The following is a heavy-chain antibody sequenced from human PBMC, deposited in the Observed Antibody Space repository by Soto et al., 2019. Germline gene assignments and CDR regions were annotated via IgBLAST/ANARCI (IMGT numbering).Heavy chain of an antibody. J-gene: IGHJ3*02. Sequence: SETLSLTCTVSGGSVSSGSYYWSWIRQPPGKGLEWIGHIYYSGSTNYNPSLKSRVTISVDTSKNQFSLKLSSLTAADTAVYYCAREAAAGTGAFDIWGQGTMVTVSS. CDR3: AREAAAGTGAFDI. V-gene: IGHV4-61*01. CDR1: GGSVSSGSYY. CDR2: IYYSGST. D-gene: IGHD6-13*01.